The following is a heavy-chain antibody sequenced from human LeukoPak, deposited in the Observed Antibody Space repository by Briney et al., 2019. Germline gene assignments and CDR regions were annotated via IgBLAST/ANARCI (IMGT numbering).Heavy chain of an antibody. CDR3: ARSPARGIGVAGNFDY. Sequence: GESLKISCKGSGYSFTSYWIGWVRQLPGKGLGWMGIIYPGDSDTRYSPSFQGQVTISADKSISTAYLKWSSLKAPDTAMYYCARSPARGIGVAGNFDYWGQGTLVTVSS. J-gene: IGHJ4*02. CDR1: GYSFTSYW. CDR2: IYPGDSDT. V-gene: IGHV5-51*01. D-gene: IGHD6-19*01.